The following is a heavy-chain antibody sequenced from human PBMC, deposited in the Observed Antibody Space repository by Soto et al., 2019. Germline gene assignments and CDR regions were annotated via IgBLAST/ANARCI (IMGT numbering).Heavy chain of an antibody. J-gene: IGHJ6*03. CDR2: IYYSGST. CDR1: GGSISSCGYY. D-gene: IGHD5-12*01. Sequence: PSETLSLTCTVSGGSISSCGYYWSWIRQHPGKGLEWIGYIYYSGSTYYNPSLKSRVTISVDTSKNQFSLKLSSVTAADTAVYYCARVTSATIPSGSYYYMDVWGKGTTVTVSS. V-gene: IGHV4-31*03. CDR3: ARVTSATIPSGSYYYMDV.